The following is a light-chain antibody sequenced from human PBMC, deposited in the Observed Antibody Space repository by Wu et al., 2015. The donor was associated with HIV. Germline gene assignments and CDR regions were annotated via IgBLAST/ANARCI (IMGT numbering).Light chain of an antibody. CDR2: GAS. CDR1: QSISTAY. J-gene: IGKJ1*01. Sequence: EIVLTQSPGTLSLSPGDRATLSCTTSQSISTAYVAWYQQKPGQAPRLLIYGASNRATGIPDRFSGSGSGTDFTLTISRLEPEDSAVYYCQQYGRSPATFGQGTKVEIK. V-gene: IGKV3-20*01. CDR3: QQYGRSPAT.